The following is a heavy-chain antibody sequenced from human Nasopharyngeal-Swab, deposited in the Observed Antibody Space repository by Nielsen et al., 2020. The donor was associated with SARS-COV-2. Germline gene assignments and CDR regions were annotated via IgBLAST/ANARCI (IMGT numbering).Heavy chain of an antibody. Sequence: GRQAPGKGLEWVSIISGDGGSTYYADSVKGRFTTSRDNSKNSLYLQMNSLRTEDTALYYRAKDNEWGGSYEGDYWGQGTLVTVSS. J-gene: IGHJ4*02. D-gene: IGHD1-26*01. CDR2: ISGDGGST. V-gene: IGHV3-43*02. CDR3: AKDNEWGGSYEGDY.